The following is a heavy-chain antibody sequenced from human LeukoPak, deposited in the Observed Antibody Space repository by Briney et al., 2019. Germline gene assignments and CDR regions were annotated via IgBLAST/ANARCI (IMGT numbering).Heavy chain of an antibody. J-gene: IGHJ4*02. V-gene: IGHV4-39*02. CDR2: IYYTRST. CDR1: GGSISSSSYY. D-gene: IGHD4-17*01. Sequence: SETLSLTCTVSGGSISSSSYYWGWIRQPPGKGLEWIGSIYYTRSTYYNPSLKSRVTISVDTSKNQFSLKLTSVTAADTAVYYCAREVQEDGDYIFDYWGQGTLVTVSS. CDR3: AREVQEDGDYIFDY.